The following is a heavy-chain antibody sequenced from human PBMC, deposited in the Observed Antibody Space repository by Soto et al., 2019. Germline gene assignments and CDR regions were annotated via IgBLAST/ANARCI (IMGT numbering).Heavy chain of an antibody. J-gene: IGHJ6*02. Sequence: GASVKVSCKASGGTFSSYAISWVRQAPGQGLEWMGGIIPIFGTANYAQKFQGRVTITADKSTSTAYMELSSLRSEDTAVYYCAREGLVVPAAPYYYYYGMDVWGQGTTVTV. V-gene: IGHV1-69*06. D-gene: IGHD2-2*01. CDR1: GGTFSSYA. CDR3: AREGLVVPAAPYYYYYGMDV. CDR2: IIPIFGTA.